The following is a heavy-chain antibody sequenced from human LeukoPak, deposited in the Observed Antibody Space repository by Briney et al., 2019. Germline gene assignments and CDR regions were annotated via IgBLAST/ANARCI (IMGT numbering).Heavy chain of an antibody. V-gene: IGHV4-30-4*07. CDR1: GDSISSGGYS. CDR3: ARDPYDSGI. J-gene: IGHJ4*02. CDR2: IYSSGRS. Sequence: SETLSLTCAVSGDSISSGGYSWSWVRQPPGKGLEWIGYIYSSGRSYYNPSLQSRVTISVDTSKNEFSLKVTSVTAADTAVYYCARDPYDSGIWGQGTLVTVSS. D-gene: IGHD3-10*01.